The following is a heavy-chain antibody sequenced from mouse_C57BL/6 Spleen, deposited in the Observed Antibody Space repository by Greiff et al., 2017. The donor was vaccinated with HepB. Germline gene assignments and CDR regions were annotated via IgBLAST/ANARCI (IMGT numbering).Heavy chain of an antibody. Sequence: DVKLVESGGGLVKPGGSLKLSCAASGFTFSSYAMSWVRQTPEKRLEWVATISDGGSYTYYPDNVKGRFTISRDNAKNNLYLQMSHLKSEDTAMYYCARYDYDDFDYWGQGTTLTVSS. CDR3: ARYDYDDFDY. V-gene: IGHV5-4*03. CDR1: GFTFSSYA. J-gene: IGHJ2*01. CDR2: ISDGGSYT. D-gene: IGHD2-4*01.